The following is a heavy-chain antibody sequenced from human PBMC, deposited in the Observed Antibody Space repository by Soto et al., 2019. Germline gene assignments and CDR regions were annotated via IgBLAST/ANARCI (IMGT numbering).Heavy chain of an antibody. V-gene: IGHV1-8*01. Sequence: QVQLVQSGAEVKKPGASVKVSCKASGYTFTSYDINWVRQATGQGLEWMGWMNPNSGNTGYAQKFQGRVTMTRNTSIRTAYMALSSLSSEATAVYYWARTLYGDNVDYWGQGTLVTVSS. J-gene: IGHJ4*02. CDR1: GYTFTSYD. D-gene: IGHD4-17*01. CDR3: ARTLYGDNVDY. CDR2: MNPNSGNT.